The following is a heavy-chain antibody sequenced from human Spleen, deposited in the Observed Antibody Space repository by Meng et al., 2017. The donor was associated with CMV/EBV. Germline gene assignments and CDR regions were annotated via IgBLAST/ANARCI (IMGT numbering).Heavy chain of an antibody. Sequence: GSFSSGSYYWSSIRQPPGKGLEWIGYIYYSGSTNYNPSLKSRVTISVDTSKNQFSLKLSSVTAADTAVYYCARGPGYYGGNEPGFDPWGQGTLVTVS. CDR1: GSFSSGSYY. D-gene: IGHD4-23*01. V-gene: IGHV4-61*01. CDR2: IYYSGST. CDR3: ARGPGYYGGNEPGFDP. J-gene: IGHJ5*02.